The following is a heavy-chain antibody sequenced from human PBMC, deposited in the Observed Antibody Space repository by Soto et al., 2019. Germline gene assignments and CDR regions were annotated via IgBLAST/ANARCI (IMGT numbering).Heavy chain of an antibody. V-gene: IGHV2-5*02. Sequence: QITLKESGPTLVKPTQTLTLTCTFSGFSLSTSGVGVGWIRQPPGKALEWLALIYWDDDKRYSPSLKSRLTITKDTSKKQVVLTITNMNPVDTAPYYCAHRRSGREVYYFGYWGQGTLITVSS. D-gene: IGHD3-10*01. CDR1: GFSLSTSGVG. CDR3: AHRRSGREVYYFGY. J-gene: IGHJ4*02. CDR2: IYWDDDK.